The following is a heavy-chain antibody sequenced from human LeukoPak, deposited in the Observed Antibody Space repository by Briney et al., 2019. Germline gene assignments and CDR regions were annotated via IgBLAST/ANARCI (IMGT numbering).Heavy chain of an antibody. CDR2: IRNDGSTI. Sequence: GGSLRLSCSASGFSFGDYDMNWIRQAPGKGLEWVAYIRNDGSTIYDADSVRGRFTISRDNAEKSLYLQMNSLRAEDTAVYYSASEGRGYYGDIDFSGQGTLVTVSS. D-gene: IGHD3-3*01. CDR1: GFSFGDYD. CDR3: ASEGRGYYGDIDF. J-gene: IGHJ4*02. V-gene: IGHV3-11*01.